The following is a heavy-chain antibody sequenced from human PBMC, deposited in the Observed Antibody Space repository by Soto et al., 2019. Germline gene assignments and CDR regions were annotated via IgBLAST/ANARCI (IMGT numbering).Heavy chain of an antibody. J-gene: IGHJ5*02. CDR3: ARGYYDSSGYSNWFDP. Sequence: EVQLVESGGGLVQPGGSLRLSCAASGFTVSSNYMSWVRQAPGKGLEWVSVIYSGGSTYYADSVKGRFTISRDNSKNTLYLQMNSLRAEDTAVYYCARGYYDSSGYSNWFDPWGQGTLVTVSS. D-gene: IGHD3-22*01. CDR1: GFTVSSNY. CDR2: IYSGGST. V-gene: IGHV3-66*01.